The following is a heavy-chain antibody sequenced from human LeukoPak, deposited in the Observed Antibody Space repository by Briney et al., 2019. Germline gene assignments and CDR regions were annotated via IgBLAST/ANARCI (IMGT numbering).Heavy chain of an antibody. J-gene: IGHJ5*02. CDR1: GGSISSSSYY. CDR2: INHSGST. D-gene: IGHD3-10*01. V-gene: IGHV4-39*07. Sequence: PSETLSLTCTVSGGSISSSSYYWSWIRQPPGKGLEWIGEINHSGSTNYNPSLKSRVTISVDTSKNQFSLKLSSVTAADTAVYYCARLEGVIWFGTTRGGNWFDPWGQGTLVTVSS. CDR3: ARLEGVIWFGTTRGGNWFDP.